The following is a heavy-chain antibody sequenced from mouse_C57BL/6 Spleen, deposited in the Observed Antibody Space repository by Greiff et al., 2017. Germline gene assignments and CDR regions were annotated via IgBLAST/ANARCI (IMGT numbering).Heavy chain of an antibody. J-gene: IGHJ2*01. CDR2: IYPGDGDT. CDR1: GYAFSSYW. V-gene: IGHV1-80*01. D-gene: IGHD4-1*01. CDR3: AREEVGRYYFYS. Sequence: QVQLQQSGAELVKPGASVKISCKASGYAFSSYWMNWVKQRPGKGLEWIGQIYPGDGDTNYNGKFKGKATLTADKSSSTAYMQLSSLTSEDSAVYFCAREEVGRYYFYSWGQGTTLTVSS.